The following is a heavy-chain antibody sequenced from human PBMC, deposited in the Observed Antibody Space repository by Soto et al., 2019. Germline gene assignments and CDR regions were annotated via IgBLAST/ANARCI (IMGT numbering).Heavy chain of an antibody. Sequence: GGSLRLSCAASGFTFSGYGMHWVRQAPGKGLEWVAVISYDGSNKYYADSVKGRFTISRDNSKNTLYLQMNSLRAEDTAVYYCARPTYYYDSAVDAFDIWGQGTMVTVSS. CDR2: ISYDGSNK. CDR1: GFTFSGYG. D-gene: IGHD3-22*01. J-gene: IGHJ3*02. V-gene: IGHV3-30*03. CDR3: ARPTYYYDSAVDAFDI.